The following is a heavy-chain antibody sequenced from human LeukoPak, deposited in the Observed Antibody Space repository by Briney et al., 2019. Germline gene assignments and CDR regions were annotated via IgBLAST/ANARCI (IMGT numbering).Heavy chain of an antibody. CDR2: IIPIFGTA. D-gene: IGHD3-22*01. V-gene: IGHV1-69*13. CDR1: GGTFSSYA. CDR3: ASKGNYYDSSGYLLLIY. J-gene: IGHJ4*02. Sequence: SVKVSCKASGGTFSSYAISWVRQAPGQGLEWVGGIIPIFGTANYAQKFQDRVTITADESTSTAYMELSSLRSEDTAVYYCASKGNYYDSSGYLLLIYWGQGTLVTVSS.